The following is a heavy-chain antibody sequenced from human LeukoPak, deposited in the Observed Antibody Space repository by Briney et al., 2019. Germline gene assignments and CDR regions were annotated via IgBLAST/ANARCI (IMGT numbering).Heavy chain of an antibody. CDR3: ARGGFVDSSCWYIDY. CDR2: NNADGSRT. V-gene: IGHV3-74*01. D-gene: IGHD6-19*01. CDR1: GFTFNSYW. Sequence: PGESLRLSCAASGFTFNSYWMLWVGHAPGRGLVWVSRNNADGSRTSYADSVNGRFTFSRDNAKNTPYLQMNSLRAEDTAVYYCARGGFVDSSCWYIDYWGQGTLVTLST. J-gene: IGHJ4*02.